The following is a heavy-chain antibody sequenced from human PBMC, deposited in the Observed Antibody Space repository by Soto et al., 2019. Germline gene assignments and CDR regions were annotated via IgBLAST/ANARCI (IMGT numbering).Heavy chain of an antibody. Sequence: SETLSLTCTVSRGSISSSSYYWGWIRQPPGKGLEWIGSIYYSGSTYYNPSLKSRVTISVDTSKNQFSLKLSSVTAADTAVYYCARLSSRYSSSWYLDYYGMDVWGQGTTVS. CDR2: IYYSGST. CDR3: ARLSSRYSSSWYLDYYGMDV. V-gene: IGHV4-39*01. CDR1: RGSISSSSYY. D-gene: IGHD6-13*01. J-gene: IGHJ6*02.